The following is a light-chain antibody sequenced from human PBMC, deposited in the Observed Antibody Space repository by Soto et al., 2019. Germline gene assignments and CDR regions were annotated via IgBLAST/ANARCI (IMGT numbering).Light chain of an antibody. CDR3: QQYNDWPPWT. CDR1: QSVTSN. CDR2: DTF. J-gene: IGKJ1*01. V-gene: IGKV3-15*01. Sequence: ERVLTQSQAILSVSPGERATLSCRASQSVTSNLAWYRQRPGQAPRLLIYDTFRRATGVPARFSGSGSGTEFTLTISSLQSEDFAVYYCQQYNDWPPWTFGQGTMV.